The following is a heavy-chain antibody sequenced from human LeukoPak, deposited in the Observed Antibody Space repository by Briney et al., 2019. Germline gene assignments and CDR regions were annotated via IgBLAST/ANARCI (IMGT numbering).Heavy chain of an antibody. CDR3: ARSLLWFRELLPRGSGMDV. V-gene: IGHV3-30*04. J-gene: IGHJ6*02. Sequence: GGSLRLSCAASGFTFSSYAMHWVRQAPGKGLEWVAVISYDGSNKYYADSVKGRFTISRDNSKNTLYLQMNSLRAEDTAVYYCARSLLWFRELLPRGSGMDVWGQGTTVTVSS. CDR1: GFTFSSYA. CDR2: ISYDGSNK. D-gene: IGHD3-10*01.